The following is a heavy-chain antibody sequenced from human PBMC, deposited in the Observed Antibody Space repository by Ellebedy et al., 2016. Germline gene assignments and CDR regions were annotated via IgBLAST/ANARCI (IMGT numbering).Heavy chain of an antibody. CDR1: GYTFTGYY. Sequence: ASVKVSCKASGYTFTGYYMHWVRQAPGQGLEWMGWINPNSGGTNYAQKFQGWVTMTRETSISTAYMELSRLRSDDTAVYYCARDQGRVVTMVRGVTEDYYYGMDVWGQGTTVTVSS. V-gene: IGHV1-2*04. D-gene: IGHD3-10*01. CDR3: ARDQGRVVTMVRGVTEDYYYGMDV. CDR2: INPNSGGT. J-gene: IGHJ6*02.